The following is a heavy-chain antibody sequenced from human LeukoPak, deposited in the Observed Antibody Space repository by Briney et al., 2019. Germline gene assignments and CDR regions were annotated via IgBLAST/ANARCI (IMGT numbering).Heavy chain of an antibody. CDR3: XRGGSYLSAFDI. CDR1: GFTVSSNY. D-gene: IGHD1-26*01. CDR2: IYSGGST. V-gene: IGHV3-53*01. Sequence: GGSLRLSCAASGFTVSSNYMSWVRQAPGKGLEWVSIIYSGGSTFYADSVKGRFTISRDNSKNTLYLQMNSLRAEDTAVYYCXRGGSYLSAFDIWGQGTMVTVSS. J-gene: IGHJ3*02.